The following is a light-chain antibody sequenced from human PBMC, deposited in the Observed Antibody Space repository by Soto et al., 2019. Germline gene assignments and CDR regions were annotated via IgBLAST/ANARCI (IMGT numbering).Light chain of an antibody. Sequence: QLVLTQPRSVSGSPGQSVTISCTVTSSDVGVYKYISWYQQFPGKAPKVMIYDVSKRPSGVPDRFSGSKSDNTASLTISGLQAEDEADYYCCSFAGSYTYVFGTGTKLTVL. J-gene: IGLJ1*01. CDR1: SSDVGVYKY. CDR3: CSFAGSYTYV. V-gene: IGLV2-11*01. CDR2: DVS.